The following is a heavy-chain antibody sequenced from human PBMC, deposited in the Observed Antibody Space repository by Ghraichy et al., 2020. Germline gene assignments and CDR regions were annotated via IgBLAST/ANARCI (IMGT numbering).Heavy chain of an antibody. CDR3: ARDSYYEFWNNYHYNWFDS. D-gene: IGHD3/OR15-3a*01. CDR2: VNGGTGTST. CDR1: GFTFVAFA. Sequence: GGSLRLSCAASGFTFVAFAMSWVRQAPGKGLEWVATVNGGTGTSTYYADSVKGRFIISRENFRETLHLQMNNLRAEDTAVDYCARDSYYEFWNNYHYNWFDSWRQGTLVTVAS. V-gene: IGHV3-23*01. J-gene: IGHJ5*01.